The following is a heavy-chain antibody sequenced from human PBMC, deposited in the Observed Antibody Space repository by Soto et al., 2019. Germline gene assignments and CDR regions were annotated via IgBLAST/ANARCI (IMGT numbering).Heavy chain of an antibody. V-gene: IGHV1-18*01. CDR2: ISAYNGNT. D-gene: IGHD3-9*01. CDR3: ARYGDILTGYYKSDY. Sequence: GASVKLSCKASGYTFTSYGISWVRQAPGQGLEWMGWISAYNGNTNYAQKLQGRVTMTTDTSTSTAYMELRSLRSDDTAVYYCARYGDILTGYYKSDYWGQGTLVTVSS. J-gene: IGHJ4*02. CDR1: GYTFTSYG.